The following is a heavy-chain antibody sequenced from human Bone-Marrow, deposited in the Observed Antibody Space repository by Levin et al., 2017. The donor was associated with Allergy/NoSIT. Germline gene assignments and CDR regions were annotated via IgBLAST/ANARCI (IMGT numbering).Heavy chain of an antibody. Sequence: QSGGSLRLSCAASGFTFSTYWMSWVRQAPGKGLEWVANIKQDGSLKFYVDSVKGRFTISRDNAKNSLFLQMNSLRDEDTAVYYCARDPTTSGWYADYWGQGTLVTVAS. V-gene: IGHV3-7*04. CDR1: GFTFSTYW. D-gene: IGHD6-19*01. J-gene: IGHJ4*02. CDR3: ARDPTTSGWYADY. CDR2: IKQDGSLK.